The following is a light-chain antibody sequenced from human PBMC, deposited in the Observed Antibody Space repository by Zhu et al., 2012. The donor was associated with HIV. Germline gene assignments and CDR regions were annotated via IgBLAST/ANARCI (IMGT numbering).Light chain of an antibody. J-gene: IGKJ1*01. CDR1: QVIYKS. CDR2: AAS. V-gene: IGKV1-NL1*01. Sequence: DIQMTQSPSSLSASVGDRVTITCRASQVIYKSLAWYQQKPGKAPKLPLYAASRLQSGVPSRFSGSGSGTDFSLTISSLQTEDFASYYCQQYDKTPRTFGQGTKVEVK. CDR3: QQYDKTPRT.